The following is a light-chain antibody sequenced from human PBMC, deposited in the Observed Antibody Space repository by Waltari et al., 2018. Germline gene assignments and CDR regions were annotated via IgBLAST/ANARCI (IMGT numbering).Light chain of an antibody. CDR2: GAS. Sequence: VILTQSPATLSLSPGERATLSCRASQSVAHYLAWYQQKPGQAPRLLIYGASSRATGIPDRFSGTGSGTEFTLTISSLEPEDFAVYFCQRYSNSPLTFGGGTKVEIK. CDR1: QSVAHY. J-gene: IGKJ4*01. CDR3: QRYSNSPLT. V-gene: IGKV3-11*01.